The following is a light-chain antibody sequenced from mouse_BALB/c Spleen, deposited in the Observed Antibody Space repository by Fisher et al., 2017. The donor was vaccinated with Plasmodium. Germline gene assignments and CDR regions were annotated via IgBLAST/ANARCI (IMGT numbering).Light chain of an antibody. Sequence: DIVLTQTPSSMYASLGERVTITCKASQDINRYLTWFQQKPGKSPKTLIYRANRLVDGVPSRFSGSGSGQDYSLTISSLEYEDMGIYYCLQYGEFPPTFGGGTKLEIK. V-gene: IGKV14-111*01. CDR3: LQYGEFPPT. J-gene: IGKJ1*01. CDR2: RAN. CDR1: QDINRY.